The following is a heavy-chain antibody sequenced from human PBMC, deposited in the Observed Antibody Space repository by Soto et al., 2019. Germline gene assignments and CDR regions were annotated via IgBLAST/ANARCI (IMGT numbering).Heavy chain of an antibody. CDR1: ADTFTCYY. V-gene: IGHV1-46*01. D-gene: IGHD6-19*01. CDR3: ARHFRPGIAVALDY. Sequence: ASVKVSCKAPADTFTCYYIHWLRQAPGHGLEWMGIINPNGGSTRFAQTFQGRITMTRDTSTSTVSLKLSSVTAADTAVYYCARHFRPGIAVALDYWGQGTLVTVSS. CDR2: INPNGGST. J-gene: IGHJ4*02.